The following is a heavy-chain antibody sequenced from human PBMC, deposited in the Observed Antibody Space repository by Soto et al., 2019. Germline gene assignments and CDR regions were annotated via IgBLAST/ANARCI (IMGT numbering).Heavy chain of an antibody. CDR2: ISAYNGNT. CDR3: ARDVLVPPVSWFDP. Sequence: GASVKVSCKASGYTFTSYGISWVRQAPGQGLEWMGWISAYNGNTNYAQKLQGRVTMTTDTSTSTAYMELRSLRPDDTAVYYCARDVLVPPVSWFDPWGQGTLVTVSS. V-gene: IGHV1-18*01. CDR1: GYTFTSYG. D-gene: IGHD6-13*01. J-gene: IGHJ5*02.